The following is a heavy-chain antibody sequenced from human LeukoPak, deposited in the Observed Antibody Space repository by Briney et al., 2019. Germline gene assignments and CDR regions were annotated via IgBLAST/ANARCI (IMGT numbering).Heavy chain of an antibody. D-gene: IGHD6-13*01. CDR3: AKSRSSIAAAINY. CDR1: GFTFNNYA. CDR2: ISGSGGSGSST. V-gene: IGHV3-23*01. Sequence: SGGSLRLSCAASGFTFNNYAMSRVRQAPGEGLEWVSTISGSGGSGSSTYYADSVKGRFTISRDNSNNTLYLQVNSLRAEDTAVYFCAKSRSSIAAAINYWGQGTLVTVSS. J-gene: IGHJ4*02.